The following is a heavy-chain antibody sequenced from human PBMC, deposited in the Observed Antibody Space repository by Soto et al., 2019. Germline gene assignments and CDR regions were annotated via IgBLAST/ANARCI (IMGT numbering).Heavy chain of an antibody. CDR3: AKDSHGKVRGVIQYYYYYYMDV. Sequence: GGSLRLSCAASGVTFADYSMHWVRQAPGKSLEWVLGISWNSGSIGYADSVKGRFTISRDNAKNSLYLQMNSLRAEDTALYYCAKDSHGKVRGVIQYYYYYYMDVWGKGTTVTVSS. V-gene: IGHV3-9*01. CDR1: GVTFADYS. CDR2: ISWNSGSI. J-gene: IGHJ6*03. D-gene: IGHD3-10*01.